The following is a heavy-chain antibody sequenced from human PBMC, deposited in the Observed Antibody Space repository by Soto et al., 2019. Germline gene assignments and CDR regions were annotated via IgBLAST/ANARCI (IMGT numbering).Heavy chain of an antibody. CDR1: GGSVSSASHY. V-gene: IGHV4-61*01. D-gene: IGHD7-27*01. CDR3: ARDYVTADHFDY. Sequence: PSETLSLTCTASGGSVSSASHYWTWIRQPPGKGLEWIGYVYYSESTNYNPSLTSRVTMSVDTSKNQFSLKLTSVTAADTAVYYCARDYVTADHFDYWGRGALVTVSS. J-gene: IGHJ4*02. CDR2: VYYSEST.